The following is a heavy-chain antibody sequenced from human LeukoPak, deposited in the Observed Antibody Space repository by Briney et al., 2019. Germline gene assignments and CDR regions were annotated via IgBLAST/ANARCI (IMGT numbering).Heavy chain of an antibody. Sequence: SETLSLTCTVSGGSISSYYWSWIRQPPGKGLEWIGYIYYSGSTNYNPSLKSRVTISVDTSKNQFSLKLSSVTAADTAVYYCARGGNTAMVDACDIWGQGTMVTVSS. CDR1: GGSISSYY. CDR2: IYYSGST. J-gene: IGHJ3*02. CDR3: ARGGNTAMVDACDI. V-gene: IGHV4-59*01. D-gene: IGHD5-18*01.